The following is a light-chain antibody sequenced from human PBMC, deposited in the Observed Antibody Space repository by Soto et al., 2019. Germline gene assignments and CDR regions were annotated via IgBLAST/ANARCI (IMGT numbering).Light chain of an antibody. CDR1: SGHSSYA. CDR3: QTWGTGIWV. Sequence: QLVLTQSPSASASLGASVKLTCTRSSGHSSYAIAWHQQHTEKGPRYLMKLNSDGSHSKGDGIPDRFSGSSSGAERYLTISSLQSEDEADYYCQTWGTGIWVFGGGTKVTVL. V-gene: IGLV4-69*01. CDR2: LNSDGSH. J-gene: IGLJ3*02.